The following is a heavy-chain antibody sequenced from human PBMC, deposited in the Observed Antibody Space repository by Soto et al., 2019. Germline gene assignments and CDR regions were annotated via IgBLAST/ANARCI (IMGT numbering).Heavy chain of an antibody. CDR3: ARDRDTAMVTPGFDY. D-gene: IGHD5-18*01. CDR1: GFTFSSYG. V-gene: IGHV3-33*01. J-gene: IGHJ4*02. Sequence: QVQLVESGGGVVQPGRSLRLSCAASGFTFSSYGMHWVRQAPGKGLEWVAVIWYDGSNKYYADSVKGRFTISRDNSKNTLYLQMNSLRAEDTAVYYCARDRDTAMVTPGFDYWGQGTLVTVSS. CDR2: IWYDGSNK.